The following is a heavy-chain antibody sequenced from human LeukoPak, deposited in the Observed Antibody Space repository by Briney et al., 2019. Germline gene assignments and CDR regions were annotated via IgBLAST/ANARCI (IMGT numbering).Heavy chain of an antibody. CDR1: GGSISSYY. Sequence: SSETLSLTCTVSGGSISSYYWSWIRQPPGKGLEWIGYIYYSGSTNYNPSLKSRVTISVDTSKNQFSLKLSSVTAADTAVYYCARVTADFWSGYYSAFDIWGQGTMVTVSS. D-gene: IGHD3-3*01. CDR2: IYYSGST. J-gene: IGHJ3*02. CDR3: ARVTADFWSGYYSAFDI. V-gene: IGHV4-59*01.